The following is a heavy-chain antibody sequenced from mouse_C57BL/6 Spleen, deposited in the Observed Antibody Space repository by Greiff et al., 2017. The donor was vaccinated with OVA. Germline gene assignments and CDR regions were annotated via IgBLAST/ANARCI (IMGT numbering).Heavy chain of an antibody. CDR1: GYTFTDYY. J-gene: IGHJ2*01. V-gene: IGHV1-84*01. CDR3: ARYDY. Sequence: QVQLKESGPELVKPGASVKISCKASGYTFTDYYINWVKQRPGQGLEWIGWISPGSGNTKYNEKFKGKATLSVATSSSTAYMQLSSLTSEDSAVYFCARYDYWGQGTTLTVSS. CDR2: ISPGSGNT.